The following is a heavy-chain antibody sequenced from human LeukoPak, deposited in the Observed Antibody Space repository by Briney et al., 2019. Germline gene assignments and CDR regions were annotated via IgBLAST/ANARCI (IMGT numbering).Heavy chain of an antibody. V-gene: IGHV3-53*01. J-gene: IGHJ4*02. D-gene: IGHD5-18*01. Sequence: GGSLRLSCAASGFSFSSYGMHWVRQSPGKGLEWVSVIYSGGSTYYADSVKGRFTISRDNSKNTLYLQMNSLRAEDTAVYYCARTKRGYSYGNFDYWGQGTLVTVSS. CDR3: ARTKRGYSYGNFDY. CDR1: GFSFSSYG. CDR2: IYSGGST.